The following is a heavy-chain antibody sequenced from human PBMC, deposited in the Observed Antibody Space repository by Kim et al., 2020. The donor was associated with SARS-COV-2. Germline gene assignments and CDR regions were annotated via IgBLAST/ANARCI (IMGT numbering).Heavy chain of an antibody. V-gene: IGHV3-23*01. CDR2: DST. Sequence: DSTYYADSVKGRFTISRDNSGNTLYLQMNSLRAEDTALYYCSRATSGLDYWGQGTLVTVSS. CDR3: SRATSGLDY. J-gene: IGHJ4*02.